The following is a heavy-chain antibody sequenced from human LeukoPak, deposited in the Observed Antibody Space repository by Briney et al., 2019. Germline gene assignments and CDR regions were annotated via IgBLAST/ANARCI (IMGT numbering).Heavy chain of an antibody. CDR2: IKQDGSEE. CDR3: ARGGQKAYGRNSPGWD. V-gene: IGHV3-7*01. D-gene: IGHD4-23*01. CDR1: GFTFSTYW. Sequence: GGSLRLSCAASGFTFSTYWMTWVRQAPGKGLEWVANIKQDGSEEYYVDSVKGRFTISRDNAKNSLYLQMNSPRAEDTAVYYCARGGQKAYGRNSPGWDWGQGTLVTASS. J-gene: IGHJ4*02.